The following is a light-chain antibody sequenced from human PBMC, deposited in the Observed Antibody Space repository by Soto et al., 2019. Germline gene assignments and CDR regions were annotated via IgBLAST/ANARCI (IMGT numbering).Light chain of an antibody. Sequence: QSALPQPASVSGSPGQSVSISCTGSTSDVGAYNYVAWYQHKPGKAPRLLIYEVDHRPSGISPRFSGSKSGNTASLTISGLQTDDEADYYCSSYTVINTAVFGGGTKLTVL. J-gene: IGLJ3*02. CDR2: EVD. CDR3: SSYTVINTAV. V-gene: IGLV2-14*01. CDR1: TSDVGAYNY.